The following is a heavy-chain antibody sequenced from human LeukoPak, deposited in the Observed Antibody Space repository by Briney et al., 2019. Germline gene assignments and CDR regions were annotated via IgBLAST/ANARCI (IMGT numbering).Heavy chain of an antibody. Sequence: ASVKVSCKASGYTFTSYDINWVRQATGQGLEWMGWMNPNSGNTGYAQKFQGRVTMTRNTSISTAYMELSSLRSEDPAVYYCARGNRSMVQGVIVYWGQGTLVTVSS. CDR1: GYTFTSYD. V-gene: IGHV1-8*01. D-gene: IGHD3-10*01. CDR2: MNPNSGNT. CDR3: ARGNRSMVQGVIVY. J-gene: IGHJ4*02.